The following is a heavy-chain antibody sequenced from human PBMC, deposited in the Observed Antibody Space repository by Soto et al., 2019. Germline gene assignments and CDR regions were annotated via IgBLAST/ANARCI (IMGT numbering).Heavy chain of an antibody. CDR3: ARGYRATGYYYGMDV. CDR1: GGSFSCYY. J-gene: IGHJ6*02. V-gene: IGHV4-34*01. Sequence: SETLSLTCAVYGGSFSCYYWSWIRQAPGKGLEWIGEINHSGSTNYNPSLKSRVTISVDTSKNQFSLKLSSVTAADTAVYYCARGYRATGYYYGMDVWGQGTTVTVSS. D-gene: IGHD5-12*01. CDR2: INHSGST.